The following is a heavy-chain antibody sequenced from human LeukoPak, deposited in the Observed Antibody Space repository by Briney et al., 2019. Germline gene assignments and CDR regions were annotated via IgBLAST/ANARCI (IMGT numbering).Heavy chain of an antibody. D-gene: IGHD4-17*01. CDR2: IRGSGGST. CDR3: ASEPTVTYKESPFDY. CDR1: GFTFSSYA. J-gene: IGHJ4*02. Sequence: GGSLRLSCAASGFTFSSYAMSWVRQAPGKGLEWVSAIRGSGGSTYYADSVKGRFTISRDNSKNTLYLQMNSLRAEDTAVYYCASEPTVTYKESPFDYWGQGTLVTVSS. V-gene: IGHV3-23*01.